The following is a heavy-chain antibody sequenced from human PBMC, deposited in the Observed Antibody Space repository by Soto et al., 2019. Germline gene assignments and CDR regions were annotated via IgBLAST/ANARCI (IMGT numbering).Heavy chain of an antibody. D-gene: IGHD3-16*02. J-gene: IGHJ4*02. CDR2: IIPIFGTA. Sequence: QVQLVQSGAEVKKPGSSVKVSCKASGGTFSSYAISWVRQAPGQGLEWMGGIIPIFGTANYAQKFQGRVTITADKSTSTAYMELSSLRSEDTAVYYCASPWCYDYVWGSYRYALNYWGQGTLVTVSS. CDR3: ASPWCYDYVWGSYRYALNY. CDR1: GGTFSSYA. V-gene: IGHV1-69*06.